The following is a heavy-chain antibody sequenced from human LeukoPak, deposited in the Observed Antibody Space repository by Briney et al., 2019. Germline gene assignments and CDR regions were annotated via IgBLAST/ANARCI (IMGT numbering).Heavy chain of an antibody. V-gene: IGHV4-39*07. CDR3: ARDRGGGYPREYYFDY. CDR2: LYYAGNT. J-gene: IGHJ4*02. Sequence: PSETLSLTCTVSGGSVSIRSYYWGWIRQPPGKGLEWIGSLYYAGNTFYNPSLKSRVSISVDTSKNQFSLKMTSVTAADTAVYFCARDRGGGYPREYYFDYWGQGTLVTVSS. CDR1: GGSVSIRSYY. D-gene: IGHD2-15*01.